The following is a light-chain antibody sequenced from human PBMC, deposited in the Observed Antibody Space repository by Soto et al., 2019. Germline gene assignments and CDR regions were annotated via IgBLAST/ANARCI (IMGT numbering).Light chain of an antibody. V-gene: IGLV1-47*01. CDR2: RNN. J-gene: IGLJ2*01. CDR1: SSNIGRNY. CDR3: AAWDDGLSVV. Sequence: QSVLTQPPSASGTPGQRVTISCSGSSSNIGRNYVYWYQQLPGTAPELLIYRNNQRPSGVPDRFSGSKSGTSASLAISGLRSEDEADYYCAAWDDGLSVVFGGGTKLTVL.